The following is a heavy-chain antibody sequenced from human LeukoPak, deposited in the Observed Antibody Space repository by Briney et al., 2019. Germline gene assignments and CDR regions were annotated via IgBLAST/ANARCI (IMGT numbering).Heavy chain of an antibody. CDR3: ARDGLSDYYDRQYYFDY. V-gene: IGHV1-8*03. D-gene: IGHD3-22*01. J-gene: IGHJ4*02. CDR1: GYTFTSYD. CDR2: MNPNSGHT. Sequence: ASVKVSCKASGYTFTSYDINWVRQATGQGLEWMGWMNPNSGHTGSAQKFQGRVTITRDTSISTVYMELSSLRSEDTAVYYCARDGLSDYYDRQYYFDYWGQGTLVTVSS.